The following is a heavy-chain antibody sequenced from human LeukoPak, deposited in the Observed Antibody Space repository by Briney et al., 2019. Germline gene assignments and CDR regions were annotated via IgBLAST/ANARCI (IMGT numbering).Heavy chain of an antibody. Sequence: GRSLRLSCAASGFTFDDYAMHWVRQAPGKGLEWVSLISGDGGSTYYADSVKGRFTISRDNSKNSLYLQMNSLRTEDTALYYCAKDIFTGGDLDAFDIWGQGTMVTVSS. CDR3: AKDIFTGGDLDAFDI. D-gene: IGHD2-21*02. J-gene: IGHJ3*02. CDR2: ISGDGGST. CDR1: GFTFDDYA. V-gene: IGHV3-43*02.